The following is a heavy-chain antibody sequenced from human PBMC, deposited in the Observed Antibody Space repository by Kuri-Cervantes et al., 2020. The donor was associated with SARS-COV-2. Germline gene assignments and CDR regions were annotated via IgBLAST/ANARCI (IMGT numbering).Heavy chain of an antibody. D-gene: IGHD1-7*01. J-gene: IGHJ4*02. V-gene: IGHV1-69*04. CDR3: ARGLELRSGYFDY. Sequence: SVKVSCKASGYTFTSYGISWVRQAPGQGLEWMGRIIPILGIANYAQKFQGRVTITADKSTSTAYMELSSLGSEDTAVYYCARGLELRSGYFDYWGQGTLVTVSS. CDR2: IIPILGIA. CDR1: GYTFTSYG.